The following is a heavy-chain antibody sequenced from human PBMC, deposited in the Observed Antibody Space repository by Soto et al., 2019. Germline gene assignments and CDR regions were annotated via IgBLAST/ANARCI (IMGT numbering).Heavy chain of an antibody. CDR2: IGHLENT. J-gene: IGHJ4*02. CDR3: ARGGGNDPFDS. V-gene: IGHV4-30-2*06. CDR1: GGSITHGGFS. Sequence: QLRLQESGSGVVRTSETLSLTCTVSGGSITHGGFSWSWIRQSPGKGLEWIGFIGHLENTYFHPTFKSRLTMSIARSKNQFSLNLSSVPAADRAVYYCARGGGNDPFDSWGQGVLVSVSS. D-gene: IGHD5-12*01.